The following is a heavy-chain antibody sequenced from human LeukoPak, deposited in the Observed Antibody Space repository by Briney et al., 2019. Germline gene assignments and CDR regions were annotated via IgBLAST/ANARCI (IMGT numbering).Heavy chain of an antibody. CDR1: GGSFSGYY. V-gene: IGHV4-34*01. CDR3: ARGLDYDILTGYYSRGSYFDY. D-gene: IGHD3-9*01. Sequence: KPSETLSLTCAVYGGSFSGYYWSWIRQPPGKGLEWIGEINHSGSTNYNPSLKSRVTISVDTSKNQFSLKLSSVTAADTAVYYCARGLDYDILTGYYSRGSYFDYWGQGTLVTVSS. CDR2: INHSGST. J-gene: IGHJ4*02.